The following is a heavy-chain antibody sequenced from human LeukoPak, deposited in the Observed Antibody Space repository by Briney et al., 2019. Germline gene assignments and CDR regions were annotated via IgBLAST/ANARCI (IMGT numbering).Heavy chain of an antibody. D-gene: IGHD6-13*01. Sequence: GGSLRLSCSASGFTFRNYGMNWVRQAPGKGLEWVAGIWYDGSNKDYVDSVKGRFTISRDNSKNTLYLEMNSLTVEDTAVYYCAGDPSAGSTCYYVDVWGKGTTVTVSS. J-gene: IGHJ6*03. CDR1: GFTFRNYG. CDR3: AGDPSAGSTCYYVDV. V-gene: IGHV3-33*01. CDR2: IWYDGSNK.